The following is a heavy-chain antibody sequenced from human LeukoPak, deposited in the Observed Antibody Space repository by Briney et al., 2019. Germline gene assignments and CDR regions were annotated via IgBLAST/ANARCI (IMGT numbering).Heavy chain of an antibody. Sequence: QAGGSLRLSCAASGFTSSSYAMSWVRQAPGKGLEWVSAISGSGGSTYYADSVKGRFTISRDNAKNSLYLQMNSLRAEDTAVYYCARVPNIVGGSGMDVWGKGTTVTVSS. J-gene: IGHJ6*04. D-gene: IGHD2-15*01. V-gene: IGHV3-23*01. CDR3: ARVPNIVGGSGMDV. CDR1: GFTSSSYA. CDR2: ISGSGGST.